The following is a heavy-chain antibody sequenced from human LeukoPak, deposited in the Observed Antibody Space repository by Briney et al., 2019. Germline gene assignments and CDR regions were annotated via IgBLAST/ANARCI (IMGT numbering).Heavy chain of an antibody. CDR3: ARASQLYFFDY. CDR1: GVSIRSSNW. D-gene: IGHD2-15*01. V-gene: IGHV4-4*02. CDR2: IYHSGTT. Sequence: SETLSLTCAVAGVSIRSSNWWSWVRQSPGKGLEWIGEIYHSGTTNYNPSLKSRVTISVDKSENQLSLKLTSVTAADTAVYYCARASQLYFFDYWGQGTLVTVSS. J-gene: IGHJ4*02.